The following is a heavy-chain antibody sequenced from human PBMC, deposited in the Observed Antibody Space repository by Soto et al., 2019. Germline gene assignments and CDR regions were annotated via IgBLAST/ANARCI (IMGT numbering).Heavy chain of an antibody. CDR2: IYHSGST. V-gene: IGHV4-30-2*01. CDR3: VRSRATGLGNWLDP. D-gene: IGHD5-12*01. J-gene: IGHJ5*02. Sequence: TLSLTCAVSGGSISSGGYSWSWIRQPPGKGLEWIGYIYHSGSTYYNPSLKSRVTISVDRSKNQFSLKLSSVTAADTAVYYCVRSRATGLGNWLDPWGQGTVVTVYS. CDR1: GGSISSGGYS.